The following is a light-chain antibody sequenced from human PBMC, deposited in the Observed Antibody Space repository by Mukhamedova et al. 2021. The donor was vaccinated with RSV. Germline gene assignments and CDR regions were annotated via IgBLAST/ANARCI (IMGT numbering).Light chain of an antibody. CDR1: QSVSYN. J-gene: IGKJ1*01. CDR2: GAS. V-gene: IGKV3-15*01. CDR3: QHYDNWPPWM. Sequence: RATLSCRASQSVSYNLAWYQQKPGQAPRLLIYGASTRATGIPARFSGSGFGTDFTLTISSLQSEDVAVYYCQHYDNWPPWMFGQG.